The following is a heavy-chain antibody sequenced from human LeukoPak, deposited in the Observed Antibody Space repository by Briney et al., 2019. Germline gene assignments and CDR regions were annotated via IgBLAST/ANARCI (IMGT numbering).Heavy chain of an antibody. CDR1: GFTFSSYN. Sequence: SGGSLRLSCAASGFTFSSYNMIWVSQPPGKWLECVSFISITTASIYYADSVKGRFSAARDNAKNSLYLQMNSLRDEDTAVYYCARGEGAIDFWGQGTLVTVSS. J-gene: IGHJ4*02. V-gene: IGHV3-48*02. D-gene: IGHD3-16*01. CDR2: ISITTASI. CDR3: ARGEGAIDF.